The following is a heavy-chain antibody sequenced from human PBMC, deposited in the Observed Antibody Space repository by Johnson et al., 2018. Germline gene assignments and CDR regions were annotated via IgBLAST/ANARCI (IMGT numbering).Heavy chain of an antibody. CDR2: VSGRGGST. Sequence: EERLVESGGGLVQPGGSLRLSCAASGFTFSSYAMSWVRQAPGKGLEWVSAVSGRGGSTYYADPVKGRFAICRDNSKNTLYLQMNSLRVEDTAVYYCAKGGGYSGYDYYYYMDVWGNGTLVTVSS. J-gene: IGHJ6*03. CDR1: GFTFSSYA. V-gene: IGHV3-23*04. CDR3: AKGGGYSGYDYYYYMDV. D-gene: IGHD5-12*01.